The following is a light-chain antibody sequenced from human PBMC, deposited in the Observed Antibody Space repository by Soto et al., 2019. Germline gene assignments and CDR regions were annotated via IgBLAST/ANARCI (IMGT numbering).Light chain of an antibody. V-gene: IGKV1-27*01. J-gene: IGKJ1*01. CDR2: AAS. Sequence: DIQMTQSPSSLSESVGDRATITCRATQSFSNYLAWYQQSPGKVPKLLIYAASTLPSGVPSRFSGSGSGTDFTLTISSLQAEDVETYYCQKYNSAPWTFGQGTKVEIK. CDR3: QKYNSAPWT. CDR1: QSFSNY.